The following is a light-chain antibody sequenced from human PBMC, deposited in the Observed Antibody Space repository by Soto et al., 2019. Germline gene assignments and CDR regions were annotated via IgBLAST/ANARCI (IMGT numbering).Light chain of an antibody. J-gene: IGKJ4*01. V-gene: IGKV3-11*01. CDR3: QQRSNWPPLT. CDR2: AAS. CDR1: QSVSSY. Sequence: EIVLTQSPATLSFSPGERATLACRASQSVSSYLAWYQQNPGQAPRLLIYAASNRATGIQARFSGSGSGTAFTLTISSLEPEDFAVYYCQQRSNWPPLTFGGGTKVEIK.